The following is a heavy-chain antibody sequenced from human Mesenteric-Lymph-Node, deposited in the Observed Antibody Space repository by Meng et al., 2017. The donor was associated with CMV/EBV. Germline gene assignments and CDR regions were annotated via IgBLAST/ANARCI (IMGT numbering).Heavy chain of an antibody. Sequence: ASVKVSCKTSGYTSTGHYIHWVRQAPGQGLEWMGWVNPKSGGTNYAQKFQGRVTMTRDTSISTAYMELRRLTSDDTAVYFCARDQAVEEAEDYWGQGTLVTVSS. CDR1: GYTSTGHY. J-gene: IGHJ4*02. V-gene: IGHV1-2*02. CDR2: VNPKSGGT. CDR3: ARDQAVEEAEDY. D-gene: IGHD6-13*01.